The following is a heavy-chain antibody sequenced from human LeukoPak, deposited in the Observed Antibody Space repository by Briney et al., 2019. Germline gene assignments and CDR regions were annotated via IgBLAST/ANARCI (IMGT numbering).Heavy chain of an antibody. V-gene: IGHV3-53*01. Sequence: GGSLRLSCAASGFTVSSNYMSWVRQAPGKGLEWVSVIYSGGSTYYADSVKGRFTISRDNSKNTLYLQMNSLRAEDTAVYYCAREEVYYDSPFDPWGQGTLVTVSS. J-gene: IGHJ5*02. D-gene: IGHD3-3*01. CDR3: AREEVYYDSPFDP. CDR2: IYSGGST. CDR1: GFTVSSNY.